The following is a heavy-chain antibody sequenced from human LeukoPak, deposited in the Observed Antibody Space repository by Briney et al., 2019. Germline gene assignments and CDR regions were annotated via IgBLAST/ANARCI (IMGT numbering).Heavy chain of an antibody. CDR3: ARAPNGDSSLPGSGY. Sequence: RPGGSLRLSCTASGFTLSSYSMNWVRQAPGKGLEWVSSISSSSSYIYYADSVKGRFTISRDNAKNSLYLQMNSLRAEDTAVYYCARAPNGDSSLPGSGYWGQEPWSPSPQ. D-gene: IGHD6-6*01. V-gene: IGHV3-21*01. CDR2: ISSSSSYI. CDR1: GFTLSSYS. J-gene: IGHJ4*01.